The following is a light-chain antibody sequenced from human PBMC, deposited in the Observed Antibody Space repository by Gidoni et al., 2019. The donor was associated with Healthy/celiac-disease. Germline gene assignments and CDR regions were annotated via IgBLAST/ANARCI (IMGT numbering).Light chain of an antibody. Sequence: QSALTQPASVSGSPGQSITSSCTGTSSDVSGYNYVSWYQQHPGKAPKLMIYDVSNRPSGVSNRFSGSKSGNTASLTISGLQAEDEADYYCSSYTSSSTRVFGTGTKVTVL. J-gene: IGLJ1*01. CDR3: SSYTSSSTRV. CDR2: DVS. CDR1: SSDVSGYNY. V-gene: IGLV2-14*01.